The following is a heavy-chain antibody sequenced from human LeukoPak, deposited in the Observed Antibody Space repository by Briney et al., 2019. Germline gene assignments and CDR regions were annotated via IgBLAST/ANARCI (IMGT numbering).Heavy chain of an antibody. CDR3: AKDLVVAATIFDY. J-gene: IGHJ4*02. V-gene: IGHV3-23*01. CDR2: ISGSGGDT. CDR1: GFTFNDYG. D-gene: IGHD2-15*01. Sequence: GGSLRLSCAASGFTFNDYGMSWVRQAPGKGLEWVSGISGSGGDTYYADSVKGRFTISRDNSKNTLYLQMNSLRAEDTAVYYCAKDLVVAATIFDYWGQGTLVTVSS.